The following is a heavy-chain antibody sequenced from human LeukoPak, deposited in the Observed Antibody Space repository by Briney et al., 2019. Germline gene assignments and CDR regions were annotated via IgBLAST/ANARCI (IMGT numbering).Heavy chain of an antibody. CDR1: GFTFSSYA. CDR3: AGKNGYSSSWGYYFDY. J-gene: IGHJ4*02. CDR2: ISGSGGST. Sequence: GGSLRLSCAASGFTFSSYAMSWVRQAPGKGLEWVSAISGSGGSTYYADSVKGRFTISRGNSKNTLYLQMNSLRAEDTAVYYCAGKNGYSSSWGYYFDYWGQGTLVTVSS. D-gene: IGHD6-13*01. V-gene: IGHV3-23*01.